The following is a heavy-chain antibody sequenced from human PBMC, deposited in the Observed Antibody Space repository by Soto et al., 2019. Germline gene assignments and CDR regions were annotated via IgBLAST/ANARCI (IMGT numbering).Heavy chain of an antibody. CDR2: INHSGST. CDR1: GGSFSGYY. J-gene: IGHJ4*02. D-gene: IGHD3-3*01. V-gene: IGHV4-34*01. Sequence: SETLSLTCSVYGGSFSGYYWSWIRQPPGKGLEWIGEINHSGSTNYNPSLKSRVTISVDTSKNQFSLKLSSVTAADTAVYYCARGIRTIFGVVITKDQSFDYWGQRTLVIVSS. CDR3: ARGIRTIFGVVITKDQSFDY.